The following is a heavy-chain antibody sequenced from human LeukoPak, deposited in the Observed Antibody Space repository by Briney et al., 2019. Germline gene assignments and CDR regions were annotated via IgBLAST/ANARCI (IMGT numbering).Heavy chain of an antibody. J-gene: IGHJ4*02. V-gene: IGHV4-59*01. D-gene: IGHD3-10*01. CDR2: IYYSGST. Sequence: SETLSLTCSVSGGSFSSYYWSWIRQPPGKGLESIGYIYYSGSTNYNPSLKSRVTMSLDTSKNQFSLKLNSVTAADTAVYYCARVTYYYGSGRQTYYFDYWGQGTLVTISS. CDR3: ARVTYYYGSGRQTYYFDY. CDR1: GGSFSSYY.